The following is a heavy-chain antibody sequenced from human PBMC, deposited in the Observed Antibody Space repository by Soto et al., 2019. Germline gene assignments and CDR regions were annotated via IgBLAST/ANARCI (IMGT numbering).Heavy chain of an antibody. J-gene: IGHJ5*01. Sequence: SETLSLSCGVSGDSISNSRFYWAWIRQPPGEGLEWIGSIYHTGNAYYNPSLKSRVTISVDTSKNQFSLKVTSVTAADTALYYCERDYFDRSDYLTIRFDSWGQVTLVSV. CDR3: ERDYFDRSDYLTIRFDS. CDR1: GDSISNSRFY. D-gene: IGHD3-22*01. V-gene: IGHV4-39*01. CDR2: IYHTGNA.